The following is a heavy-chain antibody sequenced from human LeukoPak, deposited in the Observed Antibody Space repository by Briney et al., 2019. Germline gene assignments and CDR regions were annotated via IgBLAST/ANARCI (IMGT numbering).Heavy chain of an antibody. Sequence: ASVKVSCKASGYTFTGYYMHWVRQAPGQGLEWMGWINPHTGGTNYAQKFQGRVTMTRDTSISTAYMELSGLTSDDTAVYYCARWGSDEGYFDYWGQGTLVTVSS. D-gene: IGHD3-16*01. CDR3: ARWGSDEGYFDY. V-gene: IGHV1-2*02. CDR2: INPHTGGT. J-gene: IGHJ4*02. CDR1: GYTFTGYY.